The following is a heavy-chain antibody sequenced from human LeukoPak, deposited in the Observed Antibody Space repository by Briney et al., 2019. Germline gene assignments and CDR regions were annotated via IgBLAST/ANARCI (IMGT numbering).Heavy chain of an antibody. CDR2: IYYSGST. CDR3: ARHVEIAVAGPIDY. V-gene: IGHV4-39*01. D-gene: IGHD6-19*01. J-gene: IGHJ4*02. Sequence: KLSETLSLTCTVSGGSISSSRDYWGWIRQPPGKGLEWIGSIYYSGSTYYNPSLKSRVTISVDTSKNQFSLKLSSVTAADTAVYYCARHVEIAVAGPIDYWGQGTLVTVSS. CDR1: GGSISSSRDY.